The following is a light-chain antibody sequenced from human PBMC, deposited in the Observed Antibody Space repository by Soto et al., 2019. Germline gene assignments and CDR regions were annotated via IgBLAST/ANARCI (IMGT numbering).Light chain of an antibody. CDR1: QSISSY. Sequence: DIPMTQSPSSLSASVGDRVTITCRASQSISSYLNWYQQKPGKAPKLLIYAASSLQSGVPSRFSGSGSRTDFTLTISSLQPEDFATYDCQQSYSTPYTFGQGTKPEIK. V-gene: IGKV1-39*01. CDR2: AAS. J-gene: IGKJ2*01. CDR3: QQSYSTPYT.